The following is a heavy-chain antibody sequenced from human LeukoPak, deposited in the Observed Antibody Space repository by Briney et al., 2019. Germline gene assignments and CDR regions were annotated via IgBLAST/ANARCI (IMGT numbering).Heavy chain of an antibody. J-gene: IGHJ6*02. V-gene: IGHV1-69*01. Sequence: KXXCKASGGXXXXXAXSWVRQXPXQGXEXXGXIIPIFGTANYAQKFQGRVTITADESTSTAYMELSSLRSEDTAVYYCARGYSYLLYYGMDVWGQGTTVTVSS. CDR3: ARGYSYLLYYGMDV. CDR1: GGXXXXXA. D-gene: IGHD2-15*01. CDR2: IIPIFGTA.